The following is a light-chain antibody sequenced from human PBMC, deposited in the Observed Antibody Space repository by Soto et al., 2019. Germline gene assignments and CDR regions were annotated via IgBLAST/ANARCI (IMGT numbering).Light chain of an antibody. V-gene: IGKV3-20*01. J-gene: IGKJ4*01. Sequence: VLTQSPGTLSLSPGERATLFCRAGQSVSSGDLAWYQQKPGQAPRLLIYDASSRATGIPDRFSGGGSGTDFTLTISRLEPEDFAVYYCQQFSSYPLTFGGGTTVDIK. CDR3: QQFSSYPLT. CDR2: DAS. CDR1: QSVSSGD.